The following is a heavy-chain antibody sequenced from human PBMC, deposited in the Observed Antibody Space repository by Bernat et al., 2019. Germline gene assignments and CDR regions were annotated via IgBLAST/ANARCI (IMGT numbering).Heavy chain of an antibody. J-gene: IGHJ6*02. D-gene: IGHD6-6*01. V-gene: IGHV3-15*07. CDR2: IKSKTDGGTT. Sequence: VQLVESGGGVVQPGRSLRLSCAASGFTFSSYGMHWVRQAPGKGLEWVGRIKSKTDGGTTDYAAPVKGRFTISRDDSKNTLYLQMNSLKTEDTAVYYCTTGLAARPIYPRPYDYYYYGMDVWGQGTTVTVSS. CDR3: TTGLAARPIYPRPYDYYYYGMDV. CDR1: GFTFSSYG.